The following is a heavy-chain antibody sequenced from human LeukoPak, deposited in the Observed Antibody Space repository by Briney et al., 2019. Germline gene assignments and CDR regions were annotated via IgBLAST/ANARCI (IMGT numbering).Heavy chain of an antibody. Sequence: ASVKVSCKASGYTLTGYYMHWVRQAPGQGLEWMGWINPNSGGTNYAQKFQGWVTMTRDTSISTAYMELSRLRSDDTAVYYCARSTGYSSSWYGDSEYFQHWGQGTLVTVSS. V-gene: IGHV1-2*04. CDR3: ARSTGYSSSWYGDSEYFQH. CDR1: GYTLTGYY. D-gene: IGHD6-13*01. J-gene: IGHJ1*01. CDR2: INPNSGGT.